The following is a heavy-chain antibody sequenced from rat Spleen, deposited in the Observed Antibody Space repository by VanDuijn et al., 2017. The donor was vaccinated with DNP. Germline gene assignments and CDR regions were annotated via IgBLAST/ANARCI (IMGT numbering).Heavy chain of an antibody. V-gene: IGHV5-22*01. J-gene: IGHJ2*01. CDR1: GFSLTSYT. D-gene: IGHD1-12*02. CDR2: ISYDGGHT. Sequence: VQLKESGPGLVQPSQTLSLTCTVSGFSLTSYTVTWVRQAPTKGLEWVAYISYDGGHTSYGDSVRGRFTISRDNAKSTLYLQMNSLRSEDMATYYCVRPHDYAGSYPRYWGQGVMVTVSS. CDR3: VRPHDYAGSYPRY.